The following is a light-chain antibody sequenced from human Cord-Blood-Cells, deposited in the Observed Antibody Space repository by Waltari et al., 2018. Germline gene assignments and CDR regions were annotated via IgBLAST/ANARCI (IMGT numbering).Light chain of an antibody. J-gene: IGKJ2*03. CDR1: QSVLYSSNNKNY. V-gene: IGKV4-1*01. Sequence: DIVMTQSLDSLAVSLGERATINCKSSQSVLYSSNNKNYLAWYQQKPGQPPKLLIYWASTRESGVPDRFSGSGSGTDFTLTISSLQAEDVAVYYCQQYYSTHSFGQGTKLEIK. CDR2: WAS. CDR3: QQYYSTHS.